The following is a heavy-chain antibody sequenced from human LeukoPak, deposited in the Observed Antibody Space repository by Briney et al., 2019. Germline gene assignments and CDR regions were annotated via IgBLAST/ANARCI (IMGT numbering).Heavy chain of an antibody. J-gene: IGHJ4*02. Sequence: SETLALTSTVSGRSVSSGSYYWSWIPQPPGKGLEWIGSIYYSGSTYYNPSPKSRVTISVDTSQNQFSLKLSSVTAADTAVYYCASQRGYRYGYYDYWGQGALVTVSS. D-gene: IGHD5-18*01. CDR3: ASQRGYRYGYYDY. CDR1: GRSVSSGSYY. CDR2: IYYSGST. V-gene: IGHV4-39*01.